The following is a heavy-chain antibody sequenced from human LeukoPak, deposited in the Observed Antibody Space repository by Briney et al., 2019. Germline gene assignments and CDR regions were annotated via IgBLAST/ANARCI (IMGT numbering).Heavy chain of an antibody. V-gene: IGHV1-69*13. CDR2: IIPIFGTA. D-gene: IGHD2-15*01. Sequence: SVKVPCKASGGTFSSYAISWVRQAPGQGLEWMGGIIPIFGTANYAQKFQGRVTITADESTSTAYMELSSLRSDDTAVYYCARNPNVVVAATRSPYYMDVWGKGTTVTVSS. CDR1: GGTFSSYA. J-gene: IGHJ6*03. CDR3: ARNPNVVVAATRSPYYMDV.